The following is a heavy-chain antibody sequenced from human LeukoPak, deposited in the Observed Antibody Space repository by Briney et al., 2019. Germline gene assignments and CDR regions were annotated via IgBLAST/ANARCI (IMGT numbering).Heavy chain of an antibody. CDR3: ARRDGTFDN. D-gene: IGHD1-14*01. CDR2: IHYSGTT. V-gene: IGHV4-59*08. CDR1: GGSISSYY. Sequence: SETLSLTCTVSGGSISSYYWSWIRQPPGKGLEWIGHIHYSGTTNYNPSLKSRVTISIDTSKNQFSLKLSSVTAADTAVYYCARRDGTFDNWGQGTLVTVSS. J-gene: IGHJ4*02.